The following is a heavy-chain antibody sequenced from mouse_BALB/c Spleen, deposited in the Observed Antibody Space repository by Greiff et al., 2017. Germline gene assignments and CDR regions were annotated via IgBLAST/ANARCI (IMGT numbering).Heavy chain of an antibody. CDR1: GFNIKDYY. V-gene: IGHV14-1*02. J-gene: IGHJ3*01. CDR2: IDPENGNT. Sequence: VQLQQSGAELVRPGALVKLSCKASGFNIKDYYMHWVKQRPEQGLEWIGWIDPENGNTIYDPKFQGKASITADTSSNTAYLQLSSLTSEDTAVYYCASVYYDYPAWFAYWGQGTLVTVSA. D-gene: IGHD2-4*01. CDR3: ASVYYDYPAWFAY.